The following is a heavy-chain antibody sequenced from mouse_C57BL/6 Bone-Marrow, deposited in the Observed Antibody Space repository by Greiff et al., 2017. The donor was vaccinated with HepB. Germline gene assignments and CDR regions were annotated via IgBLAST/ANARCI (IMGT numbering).Heavy chain of an antibody. CDR1: GFTFSNYW. J-gene: IGHJ4*01. D-gene: IGHD1-1*01. V-gene: IGHV6-3*01. Sequence: EVKLQESGGGLVQPGGSMKLSCVASGFTFSNYWMNWVRQSPEKGLEWVAQIRLKSDNYATHYAESVKGRFTISRDDSKSSVYLQMNNLRAEDTGIYYCTGRITTVVAKGDYAMDYWGQGTSVTVSS. CDR3: TGRITTVVAKGDYAMDY. CDR2: IRLKSDNYAT.